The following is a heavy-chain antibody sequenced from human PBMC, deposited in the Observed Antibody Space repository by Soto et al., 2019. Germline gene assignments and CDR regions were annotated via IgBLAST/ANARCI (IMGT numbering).Heavy chain of an antibody. V-gene: IGHV4-59*08. Sequence: TSETLSLTCTVSGGSIGSFYWSWIRQSPGHGLEWIGYIYYTGATSYNPSLHSRVNIALDTSKNQVSLNLTSVTAVDTAVYYCARVFEGGYNYYYGMDVWGQGTTVTVS. CDR1: GGSIGSFY. CDR3: ARVFEGGYNYYYGMDV. CDR2: IYYTGAT. J-gene: IGHJ6*02. D-gene: IGHD6-25*01.